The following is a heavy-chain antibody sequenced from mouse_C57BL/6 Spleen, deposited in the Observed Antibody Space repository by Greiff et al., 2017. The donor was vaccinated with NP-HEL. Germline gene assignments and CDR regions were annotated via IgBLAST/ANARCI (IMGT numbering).Heavy chain of an antibody. CDR2: IDPSDSYT. CDR1: GYTFTSYW. CDR3: ARLTTLFPY. J-gene: IGHJ3*01. D-gene: IGHD1-1*01. V-gene: IGHV1-50*01. Sequence: QVQLQQPGAELVKPGASVKLSCKASGYTFTSYWMQWVKQRPGQGLEWIGEIDPSDSYTNYNQKFKGKATLTVDTSSSTAYMQLSSLTSEDSAVYYCARLTTLFPYWGQGTLVTVSA.